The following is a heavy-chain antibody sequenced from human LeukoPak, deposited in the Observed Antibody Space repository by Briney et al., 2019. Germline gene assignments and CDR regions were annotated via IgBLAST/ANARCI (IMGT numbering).Heavy chain of an antibody. Sequence: GGSLRLSCAASGFTFSSNGMHWVRQAPGKGLEWVSSISSSSSYIYYADSVKGRFTISRDNAKNSLYLQMNSLRAEDTAVYYCARDRSFEYWGQGTLVTVSS. CDR2: ISSSSSYI. CDR3: ARDRSFEY. CDR1: GFTFSSNG. V-gene: IGHV3-21*01. J-gene: IGHJ4*02.